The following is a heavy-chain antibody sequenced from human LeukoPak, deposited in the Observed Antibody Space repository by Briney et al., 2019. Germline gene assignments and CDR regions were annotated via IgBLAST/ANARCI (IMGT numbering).Heavy chain of an antibody. CDR1: GYTFTSYG. J-gene: IGHJ4*02. CDR2: ISTYNGNT. Sequence: ASVKVSCKASGYTFTSYGITWVRQAPGQGLEWMGWISTYNGNTNYAQKLQGRVTMTTDTSTSTAYMELRSLKSDDTAVYYCARGRDWNYAFDYWGQGTLVTVSS. CDR3: ARGRDWNYAFDY. V-gene: IGHV1-18*01. D-gene: IGHD1-7*01.